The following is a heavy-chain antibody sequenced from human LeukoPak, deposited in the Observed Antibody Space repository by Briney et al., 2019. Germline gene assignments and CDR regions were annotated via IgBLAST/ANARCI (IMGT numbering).Heavy chain of an antibody. CDR2: IKQDGSEK. CDR1: GFSFSSYW. V-gene: IGHV3-7*03. CDR3: ASGGYSFFY. Sequence: GSLRLSCAASGFSFSSYWMNWVRQAPGKGLEWVANIKQDGSEKYYVDSVKGRFTISRDNAKNSLYLQMNSLRAEDTAVYYCASGGYSFFYWGQGILVTVSS. D-gene: IGHD5-18*01. J-gene: IGHJ4*02.